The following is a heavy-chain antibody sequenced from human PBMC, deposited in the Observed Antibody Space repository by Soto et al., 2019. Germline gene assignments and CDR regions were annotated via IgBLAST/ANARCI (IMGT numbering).Heavy chain of an antibody. CDR3: ARISSASSGWLPDY. Sequence: SETLSLTCTVSGGSFKSGSYSWSWIRQPPGKGLEWIGYVYHTGRTSYNPSLKSRVSISMDTSKNQFSLNLDSVTAADTAVYYCARISSASSGWLPDYWGQGTLVTVSS. CDR2: VYHTGRT. J-gene: IGHJ4*02. D-gene: IGHD6-19*01. V-gene: IGHV4-61*01. CDR1: GGSFKSGSYS.